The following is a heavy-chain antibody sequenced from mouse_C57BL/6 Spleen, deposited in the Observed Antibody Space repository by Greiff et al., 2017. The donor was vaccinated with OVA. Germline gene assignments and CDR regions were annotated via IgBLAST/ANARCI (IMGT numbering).Heavy chain of an antibody. V-gene: IGHV1-26*01. CDR2: INPNNGGT. CDR3: ARRGAQGYYFDY. D-gene: IGHD3-2*02. J-gene: IGHJ2*01. CDR1: GYTFTDYY. Sequence: VQLQQSGPELVKPGASVKISCKASGYTFTDYYMNWVKQSHGKSLEWIGDINPNNGGTSYNQKFKGKATLTVDKSSSTAYMELRSLTSEDSAVYYCARRGAQGYYFDYWGQGTTLTVSS.